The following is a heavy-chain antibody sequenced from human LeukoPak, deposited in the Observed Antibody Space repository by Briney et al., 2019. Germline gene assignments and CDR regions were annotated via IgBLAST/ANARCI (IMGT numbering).Heavy chain of an antibody. Sequence: SQTLSLTCAISGDSVSINSAAWNWIRQSPSRGLEWLVRTYQRSKWYNDYAVSVKSRITINPDISKNQFSLQLNSVTPEDTAVYYCARSPSPYSGGWYFDYWGQGTLVTVSS. V-gene: IGHV6-1*01. CDR2: TYQRSKWYN. CDR1: GDSVSINSAA. J-gene: IGHJ4*02. CDR3: ARSPSPYSGGWYFDY. D-gene: IGHD6-19*01.